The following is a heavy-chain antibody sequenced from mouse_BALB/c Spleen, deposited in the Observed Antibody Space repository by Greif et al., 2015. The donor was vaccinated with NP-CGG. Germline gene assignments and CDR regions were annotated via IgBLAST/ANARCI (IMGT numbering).Heavy chain of an antibody. CDR1: GFNIKDTY. V-gene: IGHV14-3*02. J-gene: IGHJ2*01. Sequence: VQLQQSGAEFVKPGASVKLSCTASGFNIKDTYMHWVKQRPEQGLEWIGRIDPANGNTKYDPKFQGKATITADTSSNTAYLQHSSLTSEDAAVYYCARNYRTDFFGYWGQGTTRTVSS. CDR3: ARNYRTDFFGY. D-gene: IGHD2-14*01. CDR2: IDPANGNT.